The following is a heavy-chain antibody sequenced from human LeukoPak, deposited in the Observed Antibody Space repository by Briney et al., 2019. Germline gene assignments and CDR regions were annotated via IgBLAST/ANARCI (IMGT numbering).Heavy chain of an antibody. CDR3: ARLGVAAAGQYYFDY. CDR2: INHSGST. D-gene: IGHD6-13*01. V-gene: IGHV4-34*01. J-gene: IGHJ4*02. Sequence: SETVSLTCAVYGGSFSGYYWSWIRQPPGKGLEWIGEINHSGSTNYNPSLKSRVTISVDTSKNQFSLKLSSVTAADTAVYYCARLGVAAAGQYYFDYWGQGTLVTVSS. CDR1: GGSFSGYY.